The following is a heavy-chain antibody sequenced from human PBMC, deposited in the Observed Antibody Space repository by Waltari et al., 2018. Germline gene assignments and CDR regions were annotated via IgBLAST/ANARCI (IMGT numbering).Heavy chain of an antibody. CDR3: AGQSGTYYYYGLNV. Sequence: EVQLVESGGGLVQPGGSLRLSCAASGFTVSGNYMSWVGQAPGKGLEWVSVIYSIGNTYYADSVKGRFTISRDNSKNTLYLQMNSLRPEDTAVYYCAGQSGTYYYYGLNVWGQGATVTVSS. CDR2: IYSIGNT. V-gene: IGHV3-66*02. D-gene: IGHD1-26*01. J-gene: IGHJ6*02. CDR1: GFTVSGNY.